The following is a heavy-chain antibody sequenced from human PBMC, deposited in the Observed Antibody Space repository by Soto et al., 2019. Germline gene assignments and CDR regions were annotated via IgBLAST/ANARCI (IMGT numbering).Heavy chain of an antibody. Sequence: SETLSLTCTVSGASISRGDYYWTWIRQPPGKVLEWIGYIYDSGNTYLYNPSLESLITISADTSKNQFSLKLSSVTAANAAVYYCARGAVMDYDSSGFSRWLDPWGQGTLVTVSS. CDR1: GASISRGDYY. J-gene: IGHJ5*02. V-gene: IGHV4-30-4*01. CDR3: ARGAVMDYDSSGFSRWLDP. CDR2: IYDSGNT. D-gene: IGHD3-22*01.